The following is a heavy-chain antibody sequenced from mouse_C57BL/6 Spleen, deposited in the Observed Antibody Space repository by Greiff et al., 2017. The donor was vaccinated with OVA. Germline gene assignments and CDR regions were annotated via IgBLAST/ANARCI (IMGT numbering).Heavy chain of an antibody. CDR1: GYTFTSYW. D-gene: IGHD1-1*01. Sequence: QVQLQQPGAELVQPGASVKLSCTASGYTFTSYWMHWVQQSPGRGLEWIGMIGPNGGGSKYNEKFSSKATLTVDKHSSTAYMQLSSLTAEDSAVDYCARGGSDGYFDVWGTGTTVTVSS. V-gene: IGHV1-72*01. CDR3: ARGGSDGYFDV. CDR2: IGPNGGGS. J-gene: IGHJ1*03.